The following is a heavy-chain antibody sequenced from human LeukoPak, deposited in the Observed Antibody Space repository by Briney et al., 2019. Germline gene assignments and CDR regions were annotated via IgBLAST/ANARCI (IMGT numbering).Heavy chain of an antibody. J-gene: IGHJ5*02. D-gene: IGHD2/OR15-2a*01. CDR1: GGSINSYY. CDR2: IYYSGST. Sequence: SETLSLTCSVSGGSINSYYWSWIRQPPGKGLEWIGQIYYSGSTNYNPSLKSRVTISVDTSKNQFSLKLSSVTAADTALYYCVRGFTLFDPWGQGTLVTVSS. CDR3: VRGFTLFDP. V-gene: IGHV4-59*01.